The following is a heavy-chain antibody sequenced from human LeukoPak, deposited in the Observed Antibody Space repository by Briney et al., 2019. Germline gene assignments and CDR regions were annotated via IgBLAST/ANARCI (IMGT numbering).Heavy chain of an antibody. J-gene: IGHJ4*02. CDR3: ARDRQDYSSGRQRGDFDY. CDR1: GGSISSSSYY. D-gene: IGHD6-19*01. Sequence: SETLSLTCTVSGGSISSSSYYWGWIRQPPGKGLEWIGSIYHSGSTYYNPSLKSRVTISVDTSKNQFSLKLSSVTAADTAVYYCARDRQDYSSGRQRGDFDYWGQGTLVTVSS. CDR2: IYHSGST. V-gene: IGHV4-39*07.